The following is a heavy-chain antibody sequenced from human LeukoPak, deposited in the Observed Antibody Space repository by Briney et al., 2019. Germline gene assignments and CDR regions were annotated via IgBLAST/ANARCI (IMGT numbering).Heavy chain of an antibody. CDR3: ARDTYYYGSGSPLVGFDH. Sequence: SETLSLTCSVSGGSIRSYSWSWIRQPPGKGLEGIGNVYDSGSTNYNPSLTSRVTISVDTPKNQFSLKLSSVTAADTAVYYCARDTYYYGSGSPLVGFDHWGQGTLVTVSS. J-gene: IGHJ4*02. D-gene: IGHD3-10*01. CDR1: GGSIRSYS. V-gene: IGHV4-59*01. CDR2: VYDSGST.